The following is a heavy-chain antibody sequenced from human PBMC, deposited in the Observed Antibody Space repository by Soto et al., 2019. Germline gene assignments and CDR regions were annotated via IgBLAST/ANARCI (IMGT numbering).Heavy chain of an antibody. CDR2: ISAYNGNT. Sequence: QVQLVQSGAEVKKPGASVKVSCKASGYTFTSYGISWVRQAPGQGLEWMGWISAYNGNTNYAQKLQGRVTMTTDTSTSTAYMELRSLRSDDTAVDYFAGDPPPIASAGREEYWGQGTLVTVSS. CDR1: GYTFTSYG. CDR3: AGDPPPIASAGREEY. J-gene: IGHJ4*02. D-gene: IGHD6-13*01. V-gene: IGHV1-18*01.